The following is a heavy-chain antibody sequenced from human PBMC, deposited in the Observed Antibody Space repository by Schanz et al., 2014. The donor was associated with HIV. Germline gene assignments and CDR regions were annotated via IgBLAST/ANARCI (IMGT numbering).Heavy chain of an antibody. J-gene: IGHJ6*02. CDR1: GFSLSCCG. Sequence: QVQLVESGGGVVQPGRSLRLSCAASGFSLSCCGMHWVRQAPGKGLEWVAVISFDGSEKYYADSVKGRFTISRDNSKNTLHLQMSSLRTEDSAVYYCAKGDWAHKVTTGVDVWGQGTTVIVS. CDR2: ISFDGSEK. V-gene: IGHV3-30*18. D-gene: IGHD4-17*01. CDR3: AKGDWAHKVTTGVDV.